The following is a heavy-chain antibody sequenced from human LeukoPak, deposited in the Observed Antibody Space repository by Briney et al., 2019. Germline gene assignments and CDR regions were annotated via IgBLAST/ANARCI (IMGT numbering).Heavy chain of an antibody. Sequence: GGSLRLSCTVSGFSFTNFWMSWVRQAPGRGLEWVANIQPEGNEKYHVESVKGRFTISRVNTKNLLFLQMNGLRVEDTAVYYCARGDAFSGDHWGQGTLVTVSS. CDR3: ARGDAFSGDH. J-gene: IGHJ4*02. V-gene: IGHV3-7*04. CDR2: IQPEGNEK. CDR1: GFSFTNFW.